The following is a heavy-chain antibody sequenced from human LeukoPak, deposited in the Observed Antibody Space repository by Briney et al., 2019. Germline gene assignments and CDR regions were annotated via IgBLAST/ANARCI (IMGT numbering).Heavy chain of an antibody. J-gene: IGHJ4*02. CDR3: ARQGTYSSAIGMGY. V-gene: IGHV3-23*01. CDR2: ISGSGGST. Sequence: GGSLRLSCAASGFTFSSYAMSWVRQAPGKGLEWVSAISGSGGSTYYADSVKGRFTISRDNSKNTLYLQMNSLRAEDTAVYYCARQGTYSSAIGMGYWGQGTLVTVSS. CDR1: GFTFSSYA. D-gene: IGHD6-19*01.